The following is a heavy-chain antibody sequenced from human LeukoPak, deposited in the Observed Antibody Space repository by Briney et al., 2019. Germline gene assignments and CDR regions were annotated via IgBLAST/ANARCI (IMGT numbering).Heavy chain of an antibody. D-gene: IGHD3-22*01. J-gene: IGHJ3*02. V-gene: IGHV3-7*03. CDR2: IKQDGSEK. CDR1: GFTFSSYW. Sequence: GGSLRLSCAASGFTFSSYWMSWVRRAPGKGLEWVANIKQDGSEKYYVDSVKGRFTISRDNAKNSLYLQMNSLRAEDTAVYYCARTYSDSSGFYPDAFDIWGQGTMVTVTS. CDR3: ARTYSDSSGFYPDAFDI.